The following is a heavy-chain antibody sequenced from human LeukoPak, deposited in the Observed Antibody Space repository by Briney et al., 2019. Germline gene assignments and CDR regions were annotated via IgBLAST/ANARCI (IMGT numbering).Heavy chain of an antibody. CDR1: GYTFTGYY. CDR2: INPTGGST. CDR3: ARKGSSSCFDY. V-gene: IGHV1-46*01. D-gene: IGHD6-6*01. Sequence: ASVKVSCKASGYTFTGYYLHWVRQAPGQGLEWMGIINPTGGSTSHAQKFQGRVTMTRDTSTSTVYMELSSLRSEDTAVYYCARKGSSSCFDYWGQGTLVTVSS. J-gene: IGHJ4*02.